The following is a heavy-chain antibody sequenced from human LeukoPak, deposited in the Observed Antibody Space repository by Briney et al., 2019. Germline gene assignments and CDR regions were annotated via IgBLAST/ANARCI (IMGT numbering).Heavy chain of an antibody. CDR2: ISWDGATT. D-gene: IGHD5-12*01. J-gene: IGHJ6*02. CDR1: GFTFSSYA. CDR3: ARDRWYSSDDTSMHFYAMDV. Sequence: PGGSLRLSCSASGFTFSSYAMHWVRQSPGKGLEWVSLISWDGATTYYADSVRGRFTISRDNSKKSLHLEMNSLKSEDTALYYCARDRWYSSDDTSMHFYAMDVWGHGTTVTVSS. V-gene: IGHV3-43*01.